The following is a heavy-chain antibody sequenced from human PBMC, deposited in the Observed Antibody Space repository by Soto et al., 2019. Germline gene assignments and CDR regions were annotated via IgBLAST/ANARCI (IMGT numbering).Heavy chain of an antibody. D-gene: IGHD2-8*01. CDR3: ASGTNGAFFVY. J-gene: IGHJ4*02. CDR1: GFTFSDYY. V-gene: IGHV3-11*01. Sequence: QVQLVESGGGLVKPGGSLRLSCAASGFTFSDYYMSWIRQAPGKGLEWVSYISSRSSTIFYADSVKGRFTISRDNVKNSLYLQMISLRAEDPAVDCCASGTNGAFFVYWGQGILVTVSS. CDR2: ISSRSSTI.